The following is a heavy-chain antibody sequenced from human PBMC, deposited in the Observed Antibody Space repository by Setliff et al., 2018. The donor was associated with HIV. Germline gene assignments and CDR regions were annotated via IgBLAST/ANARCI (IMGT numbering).Heavy chain of an antibody. CDR2: IYSSGST. D-gene: IGHD3-10*01. Sequence: SETLSLTCTVSGGSISGHYWSWIRQPPGRGLEWIGCIYSSGSTNFNPPLQSRVTISVDTSKNQFSLKLSSVAAADTAVYYCARHSGVASPNWFDPWGQGTLVTVSS. CDR1: GGSISGHY. V-gene: IGHV4-4*09. J-gene: IGHJ5*02. CDR3: ARHSGVASPNWFDP.